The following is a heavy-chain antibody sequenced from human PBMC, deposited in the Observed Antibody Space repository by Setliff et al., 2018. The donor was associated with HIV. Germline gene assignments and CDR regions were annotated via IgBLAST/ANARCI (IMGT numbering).Heavy chain of an antibody. CDR2: ISGSGDDT. CDR1: GFTFSTHG. D-gene: IGHD5-18*01. J-gene: IGHJ4*02. V-gene: IGHV3-23*01. Sequence: GGSLRLSCAASGFTFSTHGMSWVRPAPGKGLEWVSAISGSGDDTNYADSVKGRFTISRDNSKNTLELQMNKLRAADTAADYCAKKGDSNSYGCIDYWGQGTLVTVSS. CDR3: AKKGDSNSYGCIDY.